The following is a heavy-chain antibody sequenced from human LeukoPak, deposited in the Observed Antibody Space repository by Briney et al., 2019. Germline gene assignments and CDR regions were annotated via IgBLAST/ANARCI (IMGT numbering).Heavy chain of an antibody. J-gene: IGHJ4*02. CDR1: GYTFTSYY. V-gene: IGHV1-46*01. CDR2: INPSGGST. Sequence: ASVKVSCKASGYTFTSYYMHWVRQAPGQGLEWMGIINPSGGSTSYAQKFQGRVTMTRDTSTSTVYMELSSLRSEDTAVYYCATKLEVVGAFDYWGQGTLVTVSS. CDR3: ATKLEVVGAFDY. D-gene: IGHD1-26*01.